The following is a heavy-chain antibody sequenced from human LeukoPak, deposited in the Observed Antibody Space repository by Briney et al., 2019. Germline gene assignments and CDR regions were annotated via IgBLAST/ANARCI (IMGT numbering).Heavy chain of an antibody. CDR3: VGADYDILTGYYIDY. Sequence: GGSLRLSCSASGFTFSSYAMHWVRQAPGKGLEYVSVISSNGGSTYYADSVKGRFTISRDNSKNTLYLQMSSLRAEDTAVYYCVGADYDILTGYYIDYWGQGTLVTVSS. D-gene: IGHD3-9*01. V-gene: IGHV3-64D*09. CDR2: ISSNGGST. CDR1: GFTFSSYA. J-gene: IGHJ4*02.